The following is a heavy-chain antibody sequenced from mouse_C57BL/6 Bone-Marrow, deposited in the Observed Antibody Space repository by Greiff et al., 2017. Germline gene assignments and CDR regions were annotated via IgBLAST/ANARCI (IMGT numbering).Heavy chain of an antibody. Sequence: QVQLQQPGAELVMPGASVKLSCKASGYTFTSYWMHWVKQRPGQGLEWIGEIDPSDSYTNYNQTFKGKSTLTVDKSSSTAYMQLSSLTSEDSAVYYGARRGYYGLAYWGQGTLVTVSA. D-gene: IGHD1-1*01. CDR3: ARRGYYGLAY. V-gene: IGHV1-69*01. J-gene: IGHJ3*01. CDR1: GYTFTSYW. CDR2: IDPSDSYT.